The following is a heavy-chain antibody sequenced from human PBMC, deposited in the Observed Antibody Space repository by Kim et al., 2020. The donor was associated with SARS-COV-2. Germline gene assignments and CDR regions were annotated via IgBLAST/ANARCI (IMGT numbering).Heavy chain of an antibody. CDR2: FDPEDGET. CDR3: ATFFPRDVYYYYGMDV. V-gene: IGHV1-24*01. J-gene: IGHJ6*02. CDR1: GYTLTELS. Sequence: ASVKVSCKVSGYTLTELSMHWVRQAPGKGLEWMGGFDPEDGETIYAQKFQGRVTMTEDTSTDTAYMELSSLRSEDTAVYYCATFFPRDVYYYYGMDVWGQGTTVTVSS.